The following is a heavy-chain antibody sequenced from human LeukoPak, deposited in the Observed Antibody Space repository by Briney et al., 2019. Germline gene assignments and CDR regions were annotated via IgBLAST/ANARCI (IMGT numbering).Heavy chain of an antibody. Sequence: SETLSLTCAVYGGSFSGYYWSWIRQPPGKGLEWIGEINHSGSTNYNPSLKSRVTISVDTSKNQFSLKLSSVTAADTAVYYCARQGDYYDFWSGPRGMDYWGQGTLVTVSS. CDR3: ARQGDYYDFWSGPRGMDY. D-gene: IGHD3-3*01. CDR2: INHSGST. J-gene: IGHJ4*02. V-gene: IGHV4-34*01. CDR1: GGSFSGYY.